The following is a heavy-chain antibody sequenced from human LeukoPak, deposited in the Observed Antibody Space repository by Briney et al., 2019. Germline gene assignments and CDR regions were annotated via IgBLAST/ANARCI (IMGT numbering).Heavy chain of an antibody. J-gene: IGHJ5*02. CDR1: GCTFTSYG. CDR3: ASVLWCELGYCSRGSCYDENWFDP. V-gene: IGHV1-18*01. D-gene: IGHD2-15*01. Sequence: ASVKVSCKASGCTFTSYGISWVRQAPGQGLEWMGWISAYNGNTNYAQKLQGRVTMTTDTSTSIVYMEVRRLRSDDTAVYYYASVLWCELGYCSRGSCYDENWFDPWGQGTLVTVSS. CDR2: ISAYNGNT.